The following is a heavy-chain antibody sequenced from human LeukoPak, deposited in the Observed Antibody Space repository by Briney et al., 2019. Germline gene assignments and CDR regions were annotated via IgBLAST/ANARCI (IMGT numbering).Heavy chain of an antibody. CDR3: ARDRYGWYSSSSIDY. CDR2: IKQDGSEK. V-gene: IGHV3-7*01. CDR1: GFTFSTYW. Sequence: GGSLRLSCAASGFTFSTYWMSWVRQAPGKGLEWVANIKQDGSEKYYVDSVKGRFTISRDNAKNSLYLQMNSLRTDDAAVYYCARDRYGWYSSSSIDYWGQGTLVTVSS. D-gene: IGHD6-19*01. J-gene: IGHJ4*02.